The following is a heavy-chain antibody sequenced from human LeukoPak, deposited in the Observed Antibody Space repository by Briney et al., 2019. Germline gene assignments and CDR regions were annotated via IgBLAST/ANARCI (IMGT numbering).Heavy chain of an antibody. Sequence: PGGSLRLSCAASGFTVSSNYMSWVRQAPGKGLEGVSVIYSGGSTYYADSVKGRFTISRDNSKNTLYLQMNSLRAEDTAVYYCARMASSIAARSYYYYYMDVWGKGTTVTVSS. CDR3: ARMASSIAARSYYYYYMDV. D-gene: IGHD6-6*01. CDR2: IYSGGST. J-gene: IGHJ6*03. CDR1: GFTVSSNY. V-gene: IGHV3-53*01.